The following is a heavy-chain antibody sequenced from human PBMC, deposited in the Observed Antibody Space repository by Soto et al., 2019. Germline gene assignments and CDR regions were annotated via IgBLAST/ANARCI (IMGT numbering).Heavy chain of an antibody. CDR3: ARGGITMVRGVIGPYYYYYGMDV. CDR1: GGSFSGYY. J-gene: IGHJ6*02. CDR2: INHSGST. V-gene: IGHV4-34*01. Sequence: SETLSLTCAVYGGSFSGYYWSWIRQPPGKGLEWIGEINHSGSTNYDPSLKSRVTISVDTSKNQFSLKLSSVTAADTAVYYCARGGITMVRGVIGPYYYYYGMDVWGQGTTVTVSS. D-gene: IGHD3-10*01.